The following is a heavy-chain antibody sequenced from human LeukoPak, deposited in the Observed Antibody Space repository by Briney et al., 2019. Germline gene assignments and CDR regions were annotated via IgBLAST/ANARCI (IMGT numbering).Heavy chain of an antibody. V-gene: IGHV4-30-2*03. Sequence: SETLSLTCAVSGGSISGAYSWTWVRQPPGKGLEWIGNIFYSGSTYYSPSLKSRVTISLDTSRNQFSLKLNSVTAADTAVYYCAKSNGYGLVDIWGQGTMVTVSS. D-gene: IGHD3-10*01. J-gene: IGHJ3*02. CDR2: IFYSGST. CDR1: GGSISGAYS. CDR3: AKSNGYGLVDI.